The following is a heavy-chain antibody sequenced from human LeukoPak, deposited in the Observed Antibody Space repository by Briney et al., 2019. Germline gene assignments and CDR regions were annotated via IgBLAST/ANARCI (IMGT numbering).Heavy chain of an antibody. J-gene: IGHJ4*02. Sequence: PSETLSLTCTVSGGSISSYYWSWVRQPPGKGLEWIGYIYYSGSTNYNPSLKSRVTISVDTSKNQFSLKLSSVTAADTAVYYCARDTYSSGTIWGQGTLVTVSS. CDR1: GGSISSYY. D-gene: IGHD6-19*01. CDR3: ARDTYSSGTI. V-gene: IGHV4-59*01. CDR2: IYYSGST.